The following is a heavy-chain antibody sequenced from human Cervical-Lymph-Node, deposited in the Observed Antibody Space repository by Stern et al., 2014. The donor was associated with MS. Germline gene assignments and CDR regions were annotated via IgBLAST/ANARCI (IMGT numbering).Heavy chain of an antibody. CDR1: GYSFTSYW. J-gene: IGHJ5*02. Sequence: VQLVESGAEVKKPGESLKISCKGSGYSFTSYWIGWVRQMPGKGLEWMGIINPGDSDTRYSPSFQGQVTIAADKSISTAYLQWSSLKASDTAMYYCARRHCSSRRCGWFDPWGQGTLVTVSS. D-gene: IGHD2-2*01. CDR2: INPGDSDT. CDR3: ARRHCSSRRCGWFDP. V-gene: IGHV5-51*01.